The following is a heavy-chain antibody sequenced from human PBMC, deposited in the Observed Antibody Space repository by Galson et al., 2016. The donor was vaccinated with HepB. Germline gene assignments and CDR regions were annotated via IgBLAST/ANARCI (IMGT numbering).Heavy chain of an antibody. CDR3: ARDGISSLDQ. Sequence: SLRLSCAASGFTFSSYGMHWVRQAPGKGLDWVALITPEGSDTYYADAVKGRFTISRDNSKNTLSPQMNSLRAEDTAIYYCARDGISSLDQWGQGILVTVSS. V-gene: IGHV3-30*03. CDR2: ITPEGSDT. J-gene: IGHJ4*02. D-gene: IGHD2/OR15-2a*01. CDR1: GFTFSSYG.